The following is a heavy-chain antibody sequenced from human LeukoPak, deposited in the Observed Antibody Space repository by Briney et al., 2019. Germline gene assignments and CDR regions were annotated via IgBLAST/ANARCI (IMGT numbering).Heavy chain of an antibody. CDR2: ICYSGSI. D-gene: IGHD2-15*01. CDR1: GRSISSSSYY. J-gene: IGHJ4*02. V-gene: IGHV4-39*01. Sequence: SETLSLTCNLSGRSISSSSYYWGWIRQPPGKGLEWVGSICYSGSIYYNPSLKSRVTLSVGTSQNHFSLKLCSVTAAETAVYYCARLGGYCGGGSCYSFFDYWGQGTLVTVSS. CDR3: ARLGGYCGGGSCYSFFDY.